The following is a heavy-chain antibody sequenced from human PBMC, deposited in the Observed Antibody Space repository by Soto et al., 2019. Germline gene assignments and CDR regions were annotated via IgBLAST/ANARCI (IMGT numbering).Heavy chain of an antibody. V-gene: IGHV1-18*01. CDR3: ARPLLWFGEGLDYGMDV. CDR2: ISAYNGNT. J-gene: IGHJ6*02. Sequence: QVQLVQSGAEVKKPGASVKVSCKASGYTFTSYGISWVRQAPGQGLEWMGWISAYNGNTNYAQKLQGRVTMTTDTSTSTAYMELRRLRSDDTAVYYCARPLLWFGEGLDYGMDVWGQGTTVTVSS. D-gene: IGHD3-10*01. CDR1: GYTFTSYG.